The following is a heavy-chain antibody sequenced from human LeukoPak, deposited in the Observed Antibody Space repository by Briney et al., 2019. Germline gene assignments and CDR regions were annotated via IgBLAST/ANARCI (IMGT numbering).Heavy chain of an antibody. V-gene: IGHV3-21*01. CDR2: ISSSSSYI. J-gene: IGHJ3*02. D-gene: IGHD3-22*01. Sequence: GGSLGLSCAASGFTFSSYSMNWVRKAPGKGLEWVSSISSSSSYIYYADSVKGRFTISRHNAKNSLYLQMNSLRAEDTAVYYCARDQVVVVSDAFDIWGQGTMVTVSS. CDR1: GFTFSSYS. CDR3: ARDQVVVVSDAFDI.